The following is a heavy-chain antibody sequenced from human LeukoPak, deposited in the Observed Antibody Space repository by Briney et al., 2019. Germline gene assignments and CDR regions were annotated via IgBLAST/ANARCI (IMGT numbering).Heavy chain of an antibody. J-gene: IGHJ4*02. CDR2: ISPGDSET. D-gene: IGHD2-21*01. Sequence: GESLKISCKTSGYSFNKYWIGWVRQMPGKGLEWMGIISPGDSETRYSSSFQGQVTISADKSVNSAYLQWISLKASDTAIYYRVRLGSIYWGQGTLVTVSS. V-gene: IGHV5-51*01. CDR1: GYSFNKYW. CDR3: VRLGSIY.